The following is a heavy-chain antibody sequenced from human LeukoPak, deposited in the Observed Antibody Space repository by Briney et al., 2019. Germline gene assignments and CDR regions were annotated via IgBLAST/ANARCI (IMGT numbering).Heavy chain of an antibody. CDR3: AREKGIVGAIHDAFDI. CDR1: GYTFTSYY. D-gene: IGHD1-26*01. Sequence: GASVKVSCKASGYTFTSYYMHWVRQAPGQGLEWMGIINPSGGSTSYAQKFQGRVTMTRDTSTSTVYMELSSLRSEDTAVYYCAREKGIVGAIHDAFDIWGQETKVTVSS. CDR2: INPSGGST. V-gene: IGHV1-46*03. J-gene: IGHJ3*02.